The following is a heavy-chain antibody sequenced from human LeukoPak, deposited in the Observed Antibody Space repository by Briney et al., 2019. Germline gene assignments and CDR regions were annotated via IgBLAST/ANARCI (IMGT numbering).Heavy chain of an antibody. V-gene: IGHV3-11*04. CDR1: GFTFSDYY. Sequence: GGSLRLSCAASGFTFSDYYMSWIRQAPGKGLEWVSYISSSGSTIYYADPVKGRFTISRDNAKNSLYLQMNSLRAEDTAVYYCARITYYDSSGYYSPAFDYWGQGTLVTASS. CDR3: ARITYYDSSGYYSPAFDY. CDR2: ISSSGSTI. D-gene: IGHD3-22*01. J-gene: IGHJ4*02.